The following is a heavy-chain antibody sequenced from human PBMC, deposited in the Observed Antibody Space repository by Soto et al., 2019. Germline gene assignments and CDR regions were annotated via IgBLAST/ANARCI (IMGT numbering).Heavy chain of an antibody. CDR3: AKVFSPELGNYFDH. D-gene: IGHD1-7*01. V-gene: IGHV3-23*01. CDR1: GFTFSTYA. Sequence: EVHLLESGGGLVQPGGSLRLSCAASGFTFSTYAMNWVRQAPGKGLEWVSAISNSFSDGNTHYADSVKGRFTISRDNAKNTVFLEMNSLRAEDTAVYYCAKVFSPELGNYFDHWGQGTLVTVSS. CDR2: ISNSFSDGNT. J-gene: IGHJ4*02.